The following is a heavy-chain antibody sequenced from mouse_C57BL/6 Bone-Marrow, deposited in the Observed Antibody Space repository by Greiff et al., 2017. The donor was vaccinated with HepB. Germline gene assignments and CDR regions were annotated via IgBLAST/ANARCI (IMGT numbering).Heavy chain of an antibody. Sequence: VQLKESGPGLVKPSQSLSLTCSVPGYSITSGYYWNWIRQFPGNKLEWMGYISYDGSNNYNPSLKNRISITRDTSKNQFFLKLNSVTTEDTATYYCARSGPWFAYWGQGTLVTVSA. CDR1: GYSITSGYY. CDR2: ISYDGSN. CDR3: ARSGPWFAY. J-gene: IGHJ3*01. V-gene: IGHV3-6*01.